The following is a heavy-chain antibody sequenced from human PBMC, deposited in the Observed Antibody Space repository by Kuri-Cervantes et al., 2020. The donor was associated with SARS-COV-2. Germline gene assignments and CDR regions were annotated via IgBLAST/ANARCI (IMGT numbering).Heavy chain of an antibody. J-gene: IGHJ6*02. D-gene: IGHD3-3*01. CDR3: ARDTPFDFWGGYFRNPGWSEPSMDV. CDR2: INPSGGST. V-gene: IGHV1-46*01. Sequence: ASVKVSCKASGYTFTSYYMHWVRQAPGQGLEWMGIINPSGGSTSYAQKFQGRVTMTRDTSTSTVYMELSSLRSEDTAVYYCARDTPFDFWGGYFRNPGWSEPSMDVWGQGTTVTVSS. CDR1: GYTFTSYY.